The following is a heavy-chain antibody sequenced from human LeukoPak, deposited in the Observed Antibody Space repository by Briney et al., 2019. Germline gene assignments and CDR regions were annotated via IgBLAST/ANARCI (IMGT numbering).Heavy chain of an antibody. CDR1: GFTVSTNY. J-gene: IGHJ2*01. V-gene: IGHV3-53*01. D-gene: IGHD3-3*01. CDR3: ARYDFILISYFDL. CDR2: IYSDGST. Sequence: GGSLRLSCAASGFTVSTNYMSWVRQTPGKKLEWVSDIYSDGSTFYADSVKGRFTISRDNSKNTLYLQMNSLRAEDTAVYHCARYDFILISYFDLWGRGTLVTVSS.